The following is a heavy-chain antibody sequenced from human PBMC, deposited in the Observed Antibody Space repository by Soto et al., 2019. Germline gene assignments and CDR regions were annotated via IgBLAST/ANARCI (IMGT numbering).Heavy chain of an antibody. V-gene: IGHV5-51*01. CDR1: GSSFTSYC. Sequence: PGESLKISFTTSGSSFTSYCICWVLQMPLKGMEWMGNIYPYDSDTRYSPYFQGQVTISADTSITTAYLQWSGLRASDTAMYFCERHLVGSTRGNFDYWGQGTLVTVSS. J-gene: IGHJ4*01. CDR3: ERHLVGSTRGNFDY. D-gene: IGHD1-26*01. CDR2: IYPYDSDT.